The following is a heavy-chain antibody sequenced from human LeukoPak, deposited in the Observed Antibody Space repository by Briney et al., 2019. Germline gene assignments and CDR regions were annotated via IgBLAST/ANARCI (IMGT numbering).Heavy chain of an antibody. CDR3: ARALRGSWPRPLGY. J-gene: IGHJ4*02. CDR1: GGSFSGYY. V-gene: IGHV4-34*01. Sequence: SETLSLTCAVYGGSFSGYYWSWIRQPPGKGLEWIGEINHSGSTNYNPSLKSRVTISVDTSKNQFSLKLSSVTAADTAVYYCARALRGSWPRPLGYRGQGTLVTVSS. CDR2: INHSGST. D-gene: IGHD6-13*01.